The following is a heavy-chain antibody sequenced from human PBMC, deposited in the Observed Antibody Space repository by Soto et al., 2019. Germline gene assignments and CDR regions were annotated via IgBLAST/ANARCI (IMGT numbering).Heavy chain of an antibody. D-gene: IGHD5-18*01. CDR1: VFTFSTYW. CDR3: LGGGYNYGPYTD. J-gene: IGHJ4*02. V-gene: IGHV3-74*01. CDR2: INNDGSST. Sequence: VGSLRLSCASSVFTFSTYWMHCVRQAPGKGLVWVSRINNDGSSTTHEDSVKGRFTIYRDNSKNTLYLQMNSLRAEDTAVYYWLGGGYNYGPYTDWGQGTLVTVSS.